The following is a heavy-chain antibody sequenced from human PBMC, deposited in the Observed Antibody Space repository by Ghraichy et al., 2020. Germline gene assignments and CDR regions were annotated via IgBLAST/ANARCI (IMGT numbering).Heavy chain of an antibody. V-gene: IGHV3-74*01. D-gene: IGHD6-19*01. Sequence: GSLRLSCEASGFTFSSYLMHWVRQAPGKGLVWVSRIHGDGSSIGYADSVRGRFTISRDNAKNTLYLQMNSLSAEDTAVYYCARDGLYGGVWYDAFDIWGQGTMVTVSS. CDR2: IHGDGSSI. CDR1: GFTFSSYL. J-gene: IGHJ3*02. CDR3: ARDGLYGGVWYDAFDI.